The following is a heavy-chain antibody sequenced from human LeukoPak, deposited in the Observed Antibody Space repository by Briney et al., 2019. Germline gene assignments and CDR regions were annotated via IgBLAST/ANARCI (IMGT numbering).Heavy chain of an antibody. CDR3: ARDRCSGDSCYYFDY. Sequence: GGSLRLSCAASGFIVSGDFMSWVRQAPGKGLEWVSVIYSDGSTYYADSVKGRFTISRDNSKNTLYLQMNSLRVEDTALYYCARDRCSGDSCYYFDYWGQGTLVTVSS. D-gene: IGHD2-15*01. V-gene: IGHV3-66*01. J-gene: IGHJ4*02. CDR2: IYSDGST. CDR1: GFIVSGDF.